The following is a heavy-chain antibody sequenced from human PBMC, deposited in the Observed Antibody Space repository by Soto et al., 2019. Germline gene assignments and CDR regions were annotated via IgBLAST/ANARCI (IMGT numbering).Heavy chain of an antibody. V-gene: IGHV3-72*01. CDR3: ARVVSAFTYYYYYYMDV. CDR2: TRNKANSYTT. Sequence: VQLVESGGGLVQPGGSLRLSCAASGFTFSDHYMDWVRQAPGKGLEWVGRTRNKANSYTTEYAASVKGRFTISRDDSKNSLYLQMNSLKTEDTAVYYCARVVSAFTYYYYYYMDVWGKGTTVTVSS. J-gene: IGHJ6*03. CDR1: GFTFSDHY.